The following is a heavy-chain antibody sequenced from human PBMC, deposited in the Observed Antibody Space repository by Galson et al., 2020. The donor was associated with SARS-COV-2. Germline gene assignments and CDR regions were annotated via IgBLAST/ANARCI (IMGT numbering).Heavy chain of an antibody. J-gene: IGHJ6*03. CDR1: SGSISSSSYY. Sequence: SETLSLTCTVSSGSISSSSYYWGWIRQPPGKGLEWIGSIYYSGSTYYNPSLKSRVTISVDTSKNQFSLKLSSVTAADTAVYYCARDGLYYYYYMDVWGKGTTVTVSS. V-gene: IGHV4-39*07. CDR2: IYYSGST. CDR3: ARDGLYYYYYMDV.